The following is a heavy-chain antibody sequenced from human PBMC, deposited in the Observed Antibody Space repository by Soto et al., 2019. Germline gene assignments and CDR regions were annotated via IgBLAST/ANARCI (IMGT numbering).Heavy chain of an antibody. V-gene: IGHV3-11*06. J-gene: IGHJ4*02. D-gene: IGHD3-10*02. CDR2: SSNSGTYT. CDR1: GFTVSDYY. Sequence: PGGSLRLSCAASGFTVSDYYMSWIRQAPGKGLEWLSYSSNSGTYTRYADSVKGRFSISRDNAKNSLYLQINSPRGEDTATYYCARSGDNYNVLDYWGQGTPVTVSS. CDR3: ARSGDNYNVLDY.